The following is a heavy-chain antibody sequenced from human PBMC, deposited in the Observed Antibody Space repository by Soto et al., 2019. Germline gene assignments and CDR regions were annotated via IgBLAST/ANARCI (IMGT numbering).Heavy chain of an antibody. Sequence: SLTCTVSGGSISSGDYYWSWIRQPPGKGLEWIGYIYYSGSTYYNPSLKSRVTISVDTSKNQFSLKLSSVTAADTAVYYCARQVTTNIWFDPWSQGTLVTVSS. CDR2: IYYSGST. J-gene: IGHJ5*02. CDR3: ARQVTTNIWFDP. CDR1: GGSISSGDYY. D-gene: IGHD4-17*01. V-gene: IGHV4-30-4*01.